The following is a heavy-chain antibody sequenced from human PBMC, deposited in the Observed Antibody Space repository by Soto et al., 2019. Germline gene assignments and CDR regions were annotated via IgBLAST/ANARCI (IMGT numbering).Heavy chain of an antibody. CDR3: ARRIATHGGVFNI. CDR1: GNRCTTYC. V-gene: IGHV5-51*01. Sequence: GQSLRVSWRGLGNRCTTYCSGRMLQKPRKGVEGKGIIYPGDSDTRYSASFEGQVTISADKSISTAYLQWSSLKASDPAMYYCARRIATHGGVFNIWGQGTMVTVSS. CDR2: IYPGDSDT. D-gene: IGHD6-6*01. J-gene: IGHJ3*02.